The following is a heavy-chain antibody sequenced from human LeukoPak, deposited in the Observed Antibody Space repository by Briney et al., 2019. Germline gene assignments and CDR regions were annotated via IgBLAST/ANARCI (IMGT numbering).Heavy chain of an antibody. CDR2: IYYIGST. CDR3: ARDSAYDFWSGPYYMDV. J-gene: IGHJ6*03. V-gene: IGHV4-59*01. D-gene: IGHD3-3*01. CDR1: GGSISSYY. Sequence: SETLSLTCTVSGGSISSYYWSWIRQPPGKGLEWIGYIYYIGSTNYNPSLKSRVTISVDTAKKQFSLKLSSVTAADTAVYYCARDSAYDFWSGPYYMDVWGKGTTVTVSS.